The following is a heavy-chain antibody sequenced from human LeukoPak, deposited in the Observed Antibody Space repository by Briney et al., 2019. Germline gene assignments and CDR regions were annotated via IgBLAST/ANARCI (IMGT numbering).Heavy chain of an antibody. CDR1: GGSISRYY. V-gene: IGHV4-59*08. J-gene: IGHJ4*02. CDR2: IYYSGST. Sequence: PSETLSLTCTGSGGSISRYYWSWIRQPPGKGLGWIGDIYYSGSTNYNPSLKSRITISVDTSKNQFSLKLSSVTAADTAVYYCARHYVFVYGGSSFDYWGQGTLVTVSS. D-gene: IGHD2-8*01. CDR3: ARHYVFVYGGSSFDY.